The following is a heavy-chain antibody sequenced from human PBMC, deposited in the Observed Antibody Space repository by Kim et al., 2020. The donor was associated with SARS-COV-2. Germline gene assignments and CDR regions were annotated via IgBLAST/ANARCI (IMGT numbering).Heavy chain of an antibody. Sequence: DSVNGRFTISRDNSKNALYLQMNSRRAEDTAVYYCAKTGRREDYYYGLDVWGQGTAVTVSS. J-gene: IGHJ6*02. V-gene: IGHV3-33*06. CDR3: AKTGRREDYYYGLDV.